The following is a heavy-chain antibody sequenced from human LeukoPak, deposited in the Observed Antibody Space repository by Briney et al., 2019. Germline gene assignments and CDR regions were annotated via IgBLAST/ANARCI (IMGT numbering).Heavy chain of an antibody. J-gene: IGHJ4*02. CDR1: GGSISSSSYY. Sequence: SETLSLTCTVSGGSISSSSYYWGWIRQPPGKGLEWIGSIYYSGSTYYNPSLKSRVTISVDTSKNQFSLKLSSVTAADTAVYYCARGYYGSGSYPFKKDRLDALFDYWGQGTLVTVSS. D-gene: IGHD3-10*01. CDR2: IYYSGST. CDR3: ARGYYGSGSYPFKKDRLDALFDY. V-gene: IGHV4-39*07.